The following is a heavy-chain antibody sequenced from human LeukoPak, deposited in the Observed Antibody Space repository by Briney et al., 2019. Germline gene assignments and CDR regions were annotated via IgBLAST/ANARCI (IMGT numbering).Heavy chain of an antibody. CDR3: ARVVGGVAGAGF. D-gene: IGHD6-19*01. CDR1: GFPFNNYP. J-gene: IGHJ1*01. Sequence: GGSLRLSCAASGFPFNNYPMIWVRQAPGKGLESVSYIAGAGDTMHYADSVRGRFAISRDNGKNSLYLQMNALRAEDTAIYYCARVVGGVAGAGFWGQGTLVTVSS. CDR2: IAGAGDTM. V-gene: IGHV3-48*01.